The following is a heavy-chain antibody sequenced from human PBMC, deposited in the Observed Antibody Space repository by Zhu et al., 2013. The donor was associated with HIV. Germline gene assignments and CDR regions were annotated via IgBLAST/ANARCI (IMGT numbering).Heavy chain of an antibody. V-gene: IGHV4-39*07. D-gene: IGHD4-17*01. CDR3: ARGGVYRLYYYMDV. J-gene: IGHJ6*03. CDR2: IYYSGST. CDR1: GGSISSSSYY. Sequence: VQLQESGPGLVKPSETLSLTCTVSGGSISSSSYYWGWIRQPPGKGLEWIGSIYYSGSTYYNPSLKSRVTISVDTSKNQFSLKLSSVTAADTAVYYCARGGVYRLYYYMDVWGKGTTVTVSS.